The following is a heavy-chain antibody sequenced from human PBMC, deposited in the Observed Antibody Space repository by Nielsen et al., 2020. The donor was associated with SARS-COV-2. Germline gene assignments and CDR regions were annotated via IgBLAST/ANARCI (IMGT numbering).Heavy chain of an antibody. CDR1: GGTFSSYA. V-gene: IGHV1-69*06. Sequence: SVKVSCKASGGTFSSYAISWVRQAPGQGLEWMGGIIPIFGTANYAQKFQGRVTITADKSTSTAYMELSSLRSEDTAVYYCAADYYDSSGYYPGYYYYGMDVWGQGTTVTVSS. D-gene: IGHD3-22*01. CDR2: IIPIFGTA. J-gene: IGHJ6*02. CDR3: AADYYDSSGYYPGYYYYGMDV.